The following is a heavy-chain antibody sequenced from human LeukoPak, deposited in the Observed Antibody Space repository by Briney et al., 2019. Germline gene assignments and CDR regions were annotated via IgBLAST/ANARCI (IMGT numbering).Heavy chain of an antibody. J-gene: IGHJ4*02. CDR2: IHDSDNT. CDR3: ARGRRTIFGVVTPHFDY. CDR1: GGSISSYY. V-gene: IGHV4-59*01. D-gene: IGHD3-3*01. Sequence: SETLSLTCTVSGGSISSYYWSWIRQSPGKGLEWLGYIHDSDNTYYSPSLKSRATISVDTSKNQFSLRVNSMTAADTAVYYCARGRRTIFGVVTPHFDYWGQGTLVTVSS.